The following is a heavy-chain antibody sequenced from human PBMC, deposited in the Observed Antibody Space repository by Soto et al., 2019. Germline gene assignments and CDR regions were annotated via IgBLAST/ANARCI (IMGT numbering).Heavy chain of an antibody. V-gene: IGHV3-23*01. D-gene: IGHD2-8*02. CDR3: AKATATGGGAFDI. Sequence: GGSLRLSCAASGFICRSYDMSWVRHAPGKGLEWVSTILVGGSTHYEDSVKGRFTISRDRSKNTLYLQMNSLTAGDTAVYYCAKATATGGGAFDICGQGTMVTVSS. CDR1: GFICRSYD. CDR2: ILVGGST. J-gene: IGHJ3*02.